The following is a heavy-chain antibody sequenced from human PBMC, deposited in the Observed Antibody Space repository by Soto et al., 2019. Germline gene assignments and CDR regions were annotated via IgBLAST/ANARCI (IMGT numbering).Heavy chain of an antibody. V-gene: IGHV1-24*01. Sequence: ASVKVSCKVSGYTLTELSMHWVRQAPGKGLEWMGGFDPEDGGTIYAQKFQGRVTMTEDTSTDTAYMELSSLRSEDTAVYYCATQCSSTSCYQDWFDPWGQGTLVTVSS. CDR3: ATQCSSTSCYQDWFDP. D-gene: IGHD2-2*01. CDR2: FDPEDGGT. J-gene: IGHJ5*02. CDR1: GYTLTELS.